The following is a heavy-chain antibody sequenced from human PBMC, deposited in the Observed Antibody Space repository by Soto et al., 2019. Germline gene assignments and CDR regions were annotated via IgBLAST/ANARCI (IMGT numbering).Heavy chain of an antibody. CDR3: ARGWQLGPDYFDY. CDR1: GGSFSGYY. D-gene: IGHD6-6*01. CDR2: INHSGST. J-gene: IGHJ4*02. Sequence: SETLSLTCAVYGGSFSGYYWSWIRQPPGKGLEWIGEINHSGSTNYNPSLKSRVTISVDTSKNQFSLKLSSVTAADTAVYYCARGWQLGPDYFDYWGQGTLVTGSS. V-gene: IGHV4-34*01.